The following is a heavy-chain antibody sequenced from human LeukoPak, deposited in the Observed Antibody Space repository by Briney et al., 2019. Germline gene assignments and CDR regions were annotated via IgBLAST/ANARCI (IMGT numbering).Heavy chain of an antibody. CDR1: GFTFRDSA. Sequence: GGSLRLSCAGYGFTFRDSALNWVRQAPGKGLEWVSAISGSGGSTYYADSVKGRFTISRDNSKNTLYLQMNSLRAEDTAVYYCAKVAYYDSSGYYFGYYFDYWGQGTLVTVSS. CDR3: AKVAYYDSSGYYFGYYFDY. CDR2: ISGSGGST. V-gene: IGHV3-23*01. J-gene: IGHJ4*02. D-gene: IGHD3-22*01.